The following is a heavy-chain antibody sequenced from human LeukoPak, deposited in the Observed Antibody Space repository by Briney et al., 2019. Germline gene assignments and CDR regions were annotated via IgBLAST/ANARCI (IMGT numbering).Heavy chain of an antibody. CDR1: GGSFSGNY. CDR3: ARLEKRGYYYNGMDV. D-gene: IGHD3-10*01. CDR2: INHSGST. Sequence: SETLSLTCAVYGGSFSGNYWSWIRQPPVKGLEWIGEINHSGSTNCNPSLKSRVTISVDTSKKQFSLKLSSVTAADTAVYYCARLEKRGYYYNGMDVWGQGTTVTVSS. J-gene: IGHJ6*02. V-gene: IGHV4-34*01.